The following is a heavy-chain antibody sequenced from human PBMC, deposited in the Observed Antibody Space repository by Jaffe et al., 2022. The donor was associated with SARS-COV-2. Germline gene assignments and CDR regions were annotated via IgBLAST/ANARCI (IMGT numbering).Heavy chain of an antibody. CDR2: ISYDGSSK. CDR1: GFTFSIYA. J-gene: IGHJ6*02. CDR3: ARYGNYSYSGMDV. V-gene: IGHV3-30-3*01. D-gene: IGHD2-8*01. Sequence: QVQLVESGGGVVQPGRSLRLSCAASGFTFSIYAMHWVRQAPGKGLEWVAVISYDGSSKYYADSVKGRFTISRDNSKNTLYLQMNSLRAEDTAVYYCARYGNYSYSGMDVWGQGTTVTVSS.